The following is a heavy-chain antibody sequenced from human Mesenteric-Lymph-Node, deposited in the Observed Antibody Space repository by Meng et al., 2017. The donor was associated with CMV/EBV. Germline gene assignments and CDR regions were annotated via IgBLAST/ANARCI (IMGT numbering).Heavy chain of an antibody. J-gene: IGHJ6*02. Sequence: TFSSYAISWVRQAPGQGLEWMGGIIPIFAISNYAQKFQDRVTFSADKSTNTAYMDLRSLKSEDTAVYYCARDYWDSTNYYYHYGMDVWGQGTTVTVSS. V-gene: IGHV1-69*17. CDR2: IIPIFAIS. CDR3: ARDYWDSTNYYYHYGMDV. CDR1: TFSSYA. D-gene: IGHD2/OR15-2a*01.